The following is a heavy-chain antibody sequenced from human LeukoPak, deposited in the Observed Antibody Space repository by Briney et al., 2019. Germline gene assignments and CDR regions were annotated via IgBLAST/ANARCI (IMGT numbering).Heavy chain of an antibody. CDR3: ARDYASSGYYFSGADY. Sequence: SETLSLTCTVSGGSISSYYWSWIRQPAGKGLEWIGRIYTSGSTNYNPSLKSRVTMSVDMSKNQFSLQLSSVTAAETAVYSCARDYASSGYYFSGADYWGQGTLVTVSS. V-gene: IGHV4-4*07. J-gene: IGHJ4*02. CDR1: GGSISSYY. CDR2: IYTSGST. D-gene: IGHD3-22*01.